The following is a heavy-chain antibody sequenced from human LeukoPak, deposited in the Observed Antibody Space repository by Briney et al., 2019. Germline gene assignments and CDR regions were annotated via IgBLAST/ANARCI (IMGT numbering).Heavy chain of an antibody. CDR3: AKDYQGDDFWSGYDWFDP. D-gene: IGHD3-3*01. Sequence: GGSLRLSCAASGFTFSSYTMSWVRQAPGKGLEWVSGISGSGGTTYYADSVKGRFTISRDNSKNTLYLQMNSLRAEDTAVYYCAKDYQGDDFWSGYDWFDPWGQGTLVTVSS. V-gene: IGHV3-23*01. J-gene: IGHJ5*02. CDR2: ISGSGGTT. CDR1: GFTFSSYT.